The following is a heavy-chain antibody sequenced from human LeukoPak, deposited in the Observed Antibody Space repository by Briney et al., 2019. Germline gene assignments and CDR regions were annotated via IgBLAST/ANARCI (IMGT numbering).Heavy chain of an antibody. CDR3: AKAPSVTGYSGYDYLPFDY. Sequence: GGSLRLSCAASGFTFSIYPMSWVRQAPGKGLEWVSAISGSGGSTYYADSVKGRFTISRDNSKNTLYLQMNSLRAEDTAVYYCAKAPSVTGYSGYDYLPFDYWGQGTLVTVSS. CDR2: ISGSGGST. J-gene: IGHJ4*02. V-gene: IGHV3-23*01. D-gene: IGHD5-12*01. CDR1: GFTFSIYP.